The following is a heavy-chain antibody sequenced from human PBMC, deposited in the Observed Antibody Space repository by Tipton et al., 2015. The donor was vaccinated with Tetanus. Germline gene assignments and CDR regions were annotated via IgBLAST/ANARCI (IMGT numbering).Heavy chain of an antibody. CDR3: ARGRGLGPHEYFEH. Sequence: QLVQSGAEVKKPGDSVTVSCKASGYSFSDYYLHWVRQAPGQGLEWMGWISPFNENVNYAEKFQGRLIMTTDRSTATVYMDLRSLKSDDTAVYYCARGRGLGPHEYFEHWGQGTLVTVSS. CDR2: ISPFNENV. V-gene: IGHV1-18*04. D-gene: IGHD3/OR15-3a*01. CDR1: GYSFSDYY. J-gene: IGHJ5*02.